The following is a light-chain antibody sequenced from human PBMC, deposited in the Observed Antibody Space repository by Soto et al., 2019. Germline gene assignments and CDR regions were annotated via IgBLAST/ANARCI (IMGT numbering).Light chain of an antibody. CDR2: DAS. J-gene: IGKJ4*01. Sequence: EIVLTQSPATLSLSPGERATLFCRASHSVSNYLAWFQQKPGQAPRLLIYDASNRATGIPARFSGSGSGTDFTLTISTLEAEDFAVYYCQQRSDWPLTFGGGTKVEIK. CDR1: HSVSNY. V-gene: IGKV3-11*01. CDR3: QQRSDWPLT.